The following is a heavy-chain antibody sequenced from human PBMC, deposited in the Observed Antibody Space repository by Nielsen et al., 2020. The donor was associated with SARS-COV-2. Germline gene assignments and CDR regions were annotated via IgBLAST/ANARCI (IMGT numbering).Heavy chain of an antibody. CDR3: ARDTNWWCSEGDCYDFHYGMDV. V-gene: IGHV3-23*01. Sequence: WIRQPPGKGLEWVSAISGSGGSTYYADSVKGRFTISRDNSKNTLYLQMNSLRAEDTAVYYCARDTNWWCSEGDCYDFHYGMDVWGQGTTVTVSS. CDR2: ISGSGGST. D-gene: IGHD2-8*02. J-gene: IGHJ6*02.